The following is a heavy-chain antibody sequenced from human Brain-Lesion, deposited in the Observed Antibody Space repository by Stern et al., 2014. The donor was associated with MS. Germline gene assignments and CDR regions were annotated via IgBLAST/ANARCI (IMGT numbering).Heavy chain of an antibody. D-gene: IGHD3-3*01. V-gene: IGHV1-2*02. Sequence: QVQLVESGAEVKKPGASAKVSCKTSGYIFTGYYIHWVRQAPGQGLEWIAWINPNTGGTKYAQKFQGRVTMSRDTSISTAYVELSSLTSDDTAVYYCARDQRGITIFGVVTDYYYLGMDVWGQGTTVTVSS. J-gene: IGHJ6*02. CDR3: ARDQRGITIFGVVTDYYYLGMDV. CDR2: INPNTGGT. CDR1: GYIFTGYY.